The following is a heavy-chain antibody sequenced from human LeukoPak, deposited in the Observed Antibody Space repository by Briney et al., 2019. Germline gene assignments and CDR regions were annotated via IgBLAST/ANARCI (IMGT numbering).Heavy chain of an antibody. CDR3: ARDREVGATGYYFDY. CDR1: GGSISSSSYY. Sequence: PSETLSLTCTVSGGSISSSSYYWGWIRQPPGKGLEWIGSIYYSGSTYYNPSLKSRVTMSVDTSKNQFSLKLSSVTAADTAVYYCARDREVGATGYYFDYWGQGTLVTVSS. D-gene: IGHD1-26*01. J-gene: IGHJ4*02. V-gene: IGHV4-39*07. CDR2: IYYSGST.